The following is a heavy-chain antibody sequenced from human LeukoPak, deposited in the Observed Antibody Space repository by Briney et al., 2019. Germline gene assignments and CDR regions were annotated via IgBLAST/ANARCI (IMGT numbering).Heavy chain of an antibody. Sequence: GRSPRLSCAASGFTFSSYAMHWVRQAPGKGLEWVAVISYDGSNKYYADSVKGRFTISRDNSKNTLYLQMNSLRAEDTAVYYCARDRGWELSPYYYYGMDVWGQGTTVTVSS. D-gene: IGHD1-26*01. CDR3: ARDRGWELSPYYYYGMDV. CDR2: ISYDGSNK. V-gene: IGHV3-30-3*01. CDR1: GFTFSSYA. J-gene: IGHJ6*02.